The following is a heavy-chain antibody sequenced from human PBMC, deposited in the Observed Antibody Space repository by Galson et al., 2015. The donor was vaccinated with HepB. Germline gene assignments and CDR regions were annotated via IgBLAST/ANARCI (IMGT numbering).Heavy chain of an antibody. CDR3: ARGENGIAVADSYAFDI. V-gene: IGHV1-46*03. CDR2: INPSGGST. CDR1: GYTFTSYY. J-gene: IGHJ3*02. D-gene: IGHD6-19*01. Sequence: SVKVSCKASGYTFTSYYMHWVRQAPGQGLEWMGIINPSGGSTSYAQKFQGRVTMTRDTSTSTVYMELSSLRSEDTAVYYCARGENGIAVADSYAFDIWGQGTMVTVSS.